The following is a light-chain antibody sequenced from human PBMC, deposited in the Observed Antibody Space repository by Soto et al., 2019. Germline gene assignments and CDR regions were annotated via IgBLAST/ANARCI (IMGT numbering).Light chain of an antibody. J-gene: IGKJ5*01. CDR2: DAT. CDR3: QQDKKLPT. Sequence: DVYMTPSSSSLCESVPLIHTMTYHASQNINNYLNYYQQKPERPPKLLICDATKLEAVAPTMIRRSGSGTYFTSTISLLQPDDIANYYHQQDKKLPTFGQGTRLEIK. V-gene: IGKV1-33*01. CDR1: QNINNY.